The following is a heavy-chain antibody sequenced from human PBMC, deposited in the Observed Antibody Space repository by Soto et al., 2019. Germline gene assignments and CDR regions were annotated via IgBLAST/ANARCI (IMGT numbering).Heavy chain of an antibody. CDR3: ARAEWVRSYTQYYYALDV. CDR1: VFTVSNNY. D-gene: IGHD1-26*01. V-gene: IGHV3-53*03. CDR2: IYSGGST. J-gene: IGHJ6*02. Sequence: RLSCAASVFTVSNNYISWVRQPPGNGLEWVSLIYSGGSTYYADSVKGRFTLSRDNSKNTVYLQMNSLRAEDTAVYYCARAEWVRSYTQYYYALDVWGQGTPITFSS.